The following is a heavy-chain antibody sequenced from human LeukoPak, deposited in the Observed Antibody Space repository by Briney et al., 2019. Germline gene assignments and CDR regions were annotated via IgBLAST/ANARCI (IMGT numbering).Heavy chain of an antibody. J-gene: IGHJ4*02. CDR3: ARGGGRWELPPDY. V-gene: IGHV3-48*03. Sequence: PGGSLRLSCVASGFTFSTYGMNWVRQAPGKGLEWVSYISSGGSIYQADSLKGRFTISRDNAKNSLYLQMNSLRVEDTAVYYCARGGGRWELPPDYWGQGTLVTVSS. CDR2: ISSGGSI. D-gene: IGHD1-26*01. CDR1: GFTFSTYG.